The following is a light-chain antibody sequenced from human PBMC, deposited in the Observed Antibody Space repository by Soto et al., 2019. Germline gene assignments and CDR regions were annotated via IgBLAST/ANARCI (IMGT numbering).Light chain of an antibody. CDR1: QSMSSY. V-gene: IGKV1-39*01. J-gene: IGKJ4*01. CDR3: KQTYSPPLT. Sequence: DIKMTQSPSSLSASVGDRITISCRASQSMSSYVSWYQQKPGRAPNLLIYAGTSLHNGVPSRFSGSASGTDFTLTISSLQPEDFATYYCKQTYSPPLTFGGGTKVEIK. CDR2: AGT.